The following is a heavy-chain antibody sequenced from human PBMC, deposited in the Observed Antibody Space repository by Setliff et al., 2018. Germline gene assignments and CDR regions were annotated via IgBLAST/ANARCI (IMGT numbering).Heavy chain of an antibody. Sequence: ASVKVSCKASGYTFTGYYMHWVRQAPGQGLEWMGWMNPNSGNTGYAEKFQGRVTMTRNTSISTAYMELRSLRSDDTAVYYCARGYSSSWQSRMGFDPWGQGTLVTVSS. CDR1: GYTFTGYY. D-gene: IGHD6-13*01. J-gene: IGHJ5*02. CDR3: ARGYSSSWQSRMGFDP. CDR2: MNPNSGNT. V-gene: IGHV1-8*02.